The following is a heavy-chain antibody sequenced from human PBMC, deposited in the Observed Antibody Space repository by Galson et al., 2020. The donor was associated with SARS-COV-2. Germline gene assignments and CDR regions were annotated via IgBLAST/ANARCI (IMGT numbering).Heavy chain of an antibody. D-gene: IGHD3-9*01. CDR3: ARTYCDILTGYYANFDC. V-gene: IGHV2-70*04. J-gene: IGHJ4*02. Sequence: SGPTLVKPTQTLTLTCTFSGFSLSTSGMRVSWIRQPPGKALEWLARIDWDDDKFYSTSLKTRLTISKDTSKNQVVLTMTNMDPVDTATYYCARTYCDILTGYYANFDCWGQGTLVTVSS. CDR2: IDWDDDK. CDR1: GFSLSTSGMR.